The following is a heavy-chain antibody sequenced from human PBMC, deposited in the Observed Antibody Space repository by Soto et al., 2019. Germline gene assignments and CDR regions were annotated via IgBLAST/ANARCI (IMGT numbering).Heavy chain of an antibody. J-gene: IGHJ4*02. Sequence: SETLSLTCAVYGGSFSGYYRSWIRQPPGKGLEWIGEINHSGSTNYNPSLKSRVTISVDTSKNQFSLRLSSVTAADTAVYYCARQWGVQLWLQNYYGSGSYPSYFDYWGQGTLVTVSS. CDR3: ARQWGVQLWLQNYYGSGSYPSYFDY. V-gene: IGHV4-34*01. CDR1: GGSFSGYY. D-gene: IGHD3-10*01. CDR2: INHSGST.